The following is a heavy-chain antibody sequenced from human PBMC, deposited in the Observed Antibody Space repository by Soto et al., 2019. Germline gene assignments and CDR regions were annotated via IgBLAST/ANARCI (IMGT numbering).Heavy chain of an antibody. Sequence: QVQLQESGPGLVKPSETLSLTCTVSGGSVSSGTYYWSWIRQPPGKGLEWIGYIYYTGRTKYNPSLKRRVTISLDTSKIQFSLKLSSVTAADTAVYYCARSYDSSGYYYRLGYWGQGTLVTVSS. CDR3: ARSYDSSGYYYRLGY. D-gene: IGHD3-22*01. J-gene: IGHJ4*02. V-gene: IGHV4-61*01. CDR2: IYYTGRT. CDR1: GGSVSSGTYY.